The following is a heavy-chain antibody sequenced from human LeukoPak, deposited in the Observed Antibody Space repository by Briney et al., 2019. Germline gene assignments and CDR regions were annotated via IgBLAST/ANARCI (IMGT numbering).Heavy chain of an antibody. CDR3: ARTGPVPALYYFDY. CDR1: GFSLSTSGVC. J-gene: IGHJ4*02. D-gene: IGHD6-6*01. V-gene: IGHV2-70*13. Sequence: ESGPALVKPTQTLTLTCTSSGFSLSTSGVCVSWIRQPPGKALEWLALIDWDDEKFYRTSLKTRLTISKDTSKNQVVLTVTNMDPVDTATYYCARTGPVPALYYFDYWGQGTLVTVSS. CDR2: IDWDDEK.